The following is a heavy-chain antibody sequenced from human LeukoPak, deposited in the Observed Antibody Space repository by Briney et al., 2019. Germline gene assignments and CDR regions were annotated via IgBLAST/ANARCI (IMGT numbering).Heavy chain of an antibody. J-gene: IGHJ3*02. CDR2: ISSSGSTI. V-gene: IGHV3-48*03. CDR3: ARDSSVVLAAAGARGECGGAFDI. Sequence: GGSLRLSCAASGFTFSSYEMNWVRQAPGKGLEWVSYISSSGSTIYYADSVKGRFTISRDNAKNSLYLQMNSLRAEDTAVYYCARDSSVVLAAAGARGECGGAFDIWGQGTMVTVSS. D-gene: IGHD6-13*01. CDR1: GFTFSSYE.